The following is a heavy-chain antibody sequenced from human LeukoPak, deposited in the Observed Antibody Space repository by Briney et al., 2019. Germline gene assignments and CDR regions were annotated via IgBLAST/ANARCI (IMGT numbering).Heavy chain of an antibody. V-gene: IGHV1-2*02. CDR3: AGYDSSGYTARAAIAFDI. CDR2: INPNSGGT. CDR1: GYTFTGYY. D-gene: IGHD3-22*01. J-gene: IGHJ3*02. Sequence: ASVKVSCKASGYTFTGYYMHWVRQAPGQGLEWMGWINPNSGGTNYAQKFQGRVTMTRDTSISTAYMELSRLRSDDTAVYYCAGYDSSGYTARAAIAFDIWGQGTMVTVSS.